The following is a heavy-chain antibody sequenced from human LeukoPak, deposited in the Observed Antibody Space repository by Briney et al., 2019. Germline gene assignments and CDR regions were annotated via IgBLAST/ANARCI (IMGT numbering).Heavy chain of an antibody. CDR2: ISSSII. V-gene: IGHV3-48*02. CDR1: GFTFSHYS. CDR3: ARWFTSGRGFFDY. Sequence: GGSLRLSCAASGFTFSHYSMNWVRQAPGKGLEWVSYISSSIIYYADSVKGRFTISRDNAKNSLYLQMNSLGDEDTAVYYCARWFTSGRGFFDYWGQGILVTVSS. J-gene: IGHJ4*02. D-gene: IGHD6-19*01.